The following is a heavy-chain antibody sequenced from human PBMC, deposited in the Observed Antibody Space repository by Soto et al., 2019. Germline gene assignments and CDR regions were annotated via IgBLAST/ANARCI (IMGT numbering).Heavy chain of an antibody. CDR3: ARNRRMITFGGVIVLGY. J-gene: IGHJ4*02. Sequence: ASVKVSCKASGYTFTGYYMHWVRQAPGQGLEWMGWINPNSGGTNYAQKFQGRVTMTRDTSISTAYMELSRLRSDDTAVYYCARNRRMITFGGVIVLGYSGQGTLVTVSS. CDR1: GYTFTGYY. CDR2: INPNSGGT. V-gene: IGHV1-2*02. D-gene: IGHD3-16*02.